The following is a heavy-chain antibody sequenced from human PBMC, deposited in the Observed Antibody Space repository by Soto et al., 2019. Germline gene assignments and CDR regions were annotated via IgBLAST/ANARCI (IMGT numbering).Heavy chain of an antibody. CDR3: ARRAETNGWNGFGADKYYFDF. J-gene: IGHJ4*02. CDR2: LNPNTGDS. D-gene: IGHD3-3*01. V-gene: IGHV1-8*01. CDR1: GYTFTSYD. Sequence: ASVKVSCKASGYTFTSYDIYWVRQATGQGLEWMGWLNPNTGDSSYAQKFQGRITVTSDTSINTVHMELSSLRSEDTAVYYCARRAETNGWNGFGADKYYFDFWGQGTLVTVSS.